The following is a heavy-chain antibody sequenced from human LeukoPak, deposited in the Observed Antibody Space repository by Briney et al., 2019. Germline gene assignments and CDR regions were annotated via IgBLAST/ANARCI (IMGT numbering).Heavy chain of an antibody. J-gene: IGHJ1*01. CDR1: GYTFTSYD. D-gene: IGHD1-1*01. CDR2: ISAYNGNT. V-gene: IGHV1-18*01. CDR3: ASSDGKYFQH. Sequence: ASVKVSCKASGYTFTSYDINWVRQATGQGLEWMGWISAYNGNTNYAQKLQGRVTMTTDTYTSTTYMELRSLRSDDTAVYYCASSDGKYFQHWGQGTLGTVSS.